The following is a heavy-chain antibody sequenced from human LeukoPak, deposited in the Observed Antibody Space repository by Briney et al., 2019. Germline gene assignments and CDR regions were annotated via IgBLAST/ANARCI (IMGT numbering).Heavy chain of an antibody. CDR1: GFTFSSYW. Sequence: GGSLRLSCAASGFTFSSYWMSWVRQAPGKGLEWVANIKQDGSEKYYVDSVKGRFTISRDNAKNSLYLQMNSLRAEDTAVYYCARGGPYDILTGRINWGQGTLVTVSS. CDR3: ARGGPYDILTGRIN. J-gene: IGHJ4*02. D-gene: IGHD3-9*01. CDR2: IKQDGSEK. V-gene: IGHV3-7*03.